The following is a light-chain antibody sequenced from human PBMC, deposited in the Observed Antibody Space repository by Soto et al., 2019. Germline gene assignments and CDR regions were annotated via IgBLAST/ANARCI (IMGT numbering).Light chain of an antibody. V-gene: IGLV1-44*01. J-gene: IGLJ2*01. Sequence: QSVLTQPPSASGTPGQRVTISCSGSSSNIGRNTVNWYQQLPGTAPKLLIYSNDQRPSGVPDRFSGSKSGTSASLAISGLRYEDEADYFCSTWDHSLNGLVFGGGTKVTVL. CDR3: STWDHSLNGLV. CDR1: SSNIGRNT. CDR2: SND.